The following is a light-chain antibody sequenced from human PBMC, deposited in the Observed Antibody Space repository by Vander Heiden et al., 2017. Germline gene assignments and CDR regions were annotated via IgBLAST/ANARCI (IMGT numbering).Light chain of an antibody. CDR2: GAS. V-gene: IGKV3-20*01. J-gene: IGKJ1*01. Sequence: EIVFTQSPGTLSLSPGERATLSCRASQSVSSSYLAWYQQKPGQAPRLLIYGASSRATGIPDRFSGRGSGTDFTLTISRLEPEDFAVYYCQQYGSSPWTFGQGTKVEIK. CDR1: QSVSSSY. CDR3: QQYGSSPWT.